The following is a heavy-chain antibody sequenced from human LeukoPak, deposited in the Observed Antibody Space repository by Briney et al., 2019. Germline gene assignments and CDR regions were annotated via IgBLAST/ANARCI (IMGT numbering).Heavy chain of an antibody. V-gene: IGHV1-8*01. Sequence: ASVKVSCKASGYTFTSYDINWVRQATGQGLEWMGWMNPKSGNTGYAQKFQGRVTMTRNTSISTAYMELSSLRSEDTAVYYCARGVRWELLEYFDNWGQGALVTVSS. CDR2: MNPKSGNT. J-gene: IGHJ4*02. CDR1: GYTFTSYD. CDR3: ARGVRWELLEYFDN. D-gene: IGHD1-26*01.